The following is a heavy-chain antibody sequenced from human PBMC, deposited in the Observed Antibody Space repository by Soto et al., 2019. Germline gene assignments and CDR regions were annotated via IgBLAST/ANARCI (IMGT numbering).Heavy chain of an antibody. CDR3: ARDPLRRDFRDYYYYGMDV. V-gene: IGHV3-53*02. CDR2: IYSGGST. D-gene: IGHD3-9*01. Sequence: EVQLVETGGGLIQPGGSLRLSCAASGFTVSSNYMSWVRQAPGKGLEWVSVIYSGGSTYYADSVKGRFTISRDNSKNTLYLQMNSLRAEYTAVYYCARDPLRRDFRDYYYYGMDVWGQGTTVTVSS. J-gene: IGHJ6*02. CDR1: GFTVSSNY.